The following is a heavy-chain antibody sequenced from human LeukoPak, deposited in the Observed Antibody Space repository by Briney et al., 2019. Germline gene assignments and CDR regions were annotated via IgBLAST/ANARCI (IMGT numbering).Heavy chain of an antibody. V-gene: IGHV1-18*01. CDR1: GYTFTTYG. D-gene: IGHD3-3*01. Sequence: GASVKVSCKASGYTFTTYGISWVRQAPGQGLEWMGWISAYNGNTKYAQKLQGRVTMTTDTSTSTAYMELRSLRSDDTAVYYCAADPTGGITIFGVVPDFDYWGQGTLVTVSS. CDR2: ISAYNGNT. J-gene: IGHJ4*02. CDR3: AADPTGGITIFGVVPDFDY.